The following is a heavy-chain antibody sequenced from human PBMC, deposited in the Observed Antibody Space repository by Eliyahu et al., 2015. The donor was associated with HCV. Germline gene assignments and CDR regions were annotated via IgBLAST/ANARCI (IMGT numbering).Heavy chain of an antibody. D-gene: IGHD3-9*01. CDR3: ARKTTDWSGHFDY. CDR2: IYPSDSDT. J-gene: IGHJ4*02. Sequence: EVQLVQSGAEVKKPGESLRLSCKGSGYXFSNRWIGWVRQMPGKGLEWMGIIYPSDSDTRYNPSFQGQVTISVDKSIDTAYLQWSSLKASDNAVYYCARKTTDWSGHFDYWGQGALVTVSS. V-gene: IGHV5-51*01. CDR1: GYXFSNRW.